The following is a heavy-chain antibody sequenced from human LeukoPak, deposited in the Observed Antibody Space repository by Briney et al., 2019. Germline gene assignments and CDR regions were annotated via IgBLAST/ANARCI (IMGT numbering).Heavy chain of an antibody. Sequence: PGGSLRLSCAASGFTFSSYEMNWVRQAPGKGLEWVSYITGSGDVTYYADSVKGRFSISRDNAKNSLYLQMNSLRAEDTAICYCVRWPSGSYPYYYYYGMDVWGTGTTVTVSS. CDR2: ITGSGDVT. J-gene: IGHJ6*04. CDR3: VRWPSGSYPYYYYYGMDV. CDR1: GFTFSSYE. V-gene: IGHV3-48*03. D-gene: IGHD3-10*01.